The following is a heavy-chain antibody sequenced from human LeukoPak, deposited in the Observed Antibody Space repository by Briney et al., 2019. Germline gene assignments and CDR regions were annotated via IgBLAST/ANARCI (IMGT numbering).Heavy chain of an antibody. CDR2: IIPIFGTA. CDR1: GGTFSSYA. V-gene: IGHV1-69*05. D-gene: IGHD3-22*01. Sequence: ASVKVSCKASGGTFSSYAISWVRQAPGQGLEWMGGIIPIFGTANYAQKFQGRVTITTDESTSTAYMELSSLRSEDTAVYYCARGGRYYYDSSGYYYLDAFDIWGQGTMVTVSS. CDR3: ARGGRYYYDSSGYYYLDAFDI. J-gene: IGHJ3*02.